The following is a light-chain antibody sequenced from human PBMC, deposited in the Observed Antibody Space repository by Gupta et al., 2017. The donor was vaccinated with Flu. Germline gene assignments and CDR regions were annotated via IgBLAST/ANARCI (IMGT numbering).Light chain of an antibody. J-gene: IGKJ1*01. CDR1: QSLLYSSGHNY. Sequence: VTPGEPASISCRSSQSLLYSSGHNYLVWYLQKPGQSPQLLFYLGSNGASGVPGRFSASGSGTDFTLKIDAVEAEDVGVYYCMQALQIPWTFGQGTKVEIK. CDR3: MQALQIPWT. V-gene: IGKV2-28*01. CDR2: LGS.